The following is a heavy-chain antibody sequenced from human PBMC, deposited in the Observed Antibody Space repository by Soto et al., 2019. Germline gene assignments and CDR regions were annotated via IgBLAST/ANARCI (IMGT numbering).Heavy chain of an antibody. CDR3: ARIGTLDWIDDY. V-gene: IGHV1-69*12. CDR1: GGTFRSYV. Sequence: QVQLVQSGAEVKKPGSSVKVSCKASGGTFRSYVTSWVRQAPGQGLEWLGGIIPMYGTTYYAQTFQGRVTISADESTSTELMELSSLRSEDKAFYYCARIGTLDWIDDYWGQGTLVTVSS. CDR2: IIPMYGTT. J-gene: IGHJ4*02. D-gene: IGHD1-1*01.